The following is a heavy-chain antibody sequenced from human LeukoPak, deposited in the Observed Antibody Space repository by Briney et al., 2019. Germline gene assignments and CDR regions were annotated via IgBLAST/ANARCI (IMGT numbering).Heavy chain of an antibody. Sequence: SETLSLTCAVYGGSFSGYYWGWIRQPPGKGLEWIGSIYHSGSTNYNPSLKSRVTISVDTSKNQFSLKLSSVTAADTAVYYCARHLDLFYGSGSYTPYYFDYWGQGTLVTVSS. CDR1: GGSFSGYY. D-gene: IGHD3-10*01. CDR3: ARHLDLFYGSGSYTPYYFDY. CDR2: IYHSGST. V-gene: IGHV4-34*01. J-gene: IGHJ4*02.